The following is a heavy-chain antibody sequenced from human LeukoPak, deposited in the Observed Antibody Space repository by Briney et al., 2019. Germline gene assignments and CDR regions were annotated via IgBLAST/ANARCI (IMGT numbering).Heavy chain of an antibody. D-gene: IGHD3-22*01. V-gene: IGHV7-4-1*02. Sequence: WASVEVSCKASGYTFTSYGISWVRQAPGQGLEWMGWIDTNTGNPTYAQGFTGRFVFSLDTSVNTAYLQISSLKAEDTAVYYCARTGDSSGYDAFDIWGQGTVVTVSS. CDR1: GYTFTSYG. CDR3: ARTGDSSGYDAFDI. J-gene: IGHJ3*02. CDR2: IDTNTGNP.